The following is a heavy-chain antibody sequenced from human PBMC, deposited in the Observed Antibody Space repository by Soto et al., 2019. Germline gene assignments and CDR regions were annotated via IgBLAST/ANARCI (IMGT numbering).Heavy chain of an antibody. CDR1: GGSFSGYY. CDR2: INHSGST. V-gene: IGHV4-34*01. J-gene: IGHJ6*02. D-gene: IGHD3-22*01. Sequence: SETLSLTCAVYGGSFSGYYWSWIRQPPGKGLEWIGEINHSGSTNYNPSLKSRVTISVDTSKNQFSLKLGSVTAADTAVYHCAISLDSSGYYHYYYYGMDVWGQGTTVTVSS. CDR3: AISLDSSGYYHYYYYGMDV.